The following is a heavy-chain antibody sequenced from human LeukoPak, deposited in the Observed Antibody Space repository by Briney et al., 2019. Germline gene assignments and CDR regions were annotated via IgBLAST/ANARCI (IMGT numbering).Heavy chain of an antibody. CDR3: AREGYSGSYLGYYYYYYMDV. CDR2: ISSNGGST. Sequence: GGSLRLSCAASGFTFSSYAMHWVRQAPGKGLEYVSAISSNGGSTYYANSVKGRFTISRDNSKNTLYLQMNSLRAEDTAVYYCAREGYSGSYLGYYYYYYMDVWGKGTTVTVSS. V-gene: IGHV3-64*01. CDR1: GFTFSSYA. J-gene: IGHJ6*03. D-gene: IGHD1-26*01.